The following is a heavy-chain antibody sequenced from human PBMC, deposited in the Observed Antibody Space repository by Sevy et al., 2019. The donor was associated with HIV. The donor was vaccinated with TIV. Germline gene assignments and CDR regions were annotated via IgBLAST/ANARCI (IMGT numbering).Heavy chain of an antibody. CDR3: AREYYDFWSGYCHFDY. V-gene: IGHV3-7*01. D-gene: IGHD3-3*01. CDR1: GFTFSSYW. CDR2: IKQDGSEK. J-gene: IGHJ4*02. Sequence: GGSLRLSCAASGFTFSSYWMSWVRQAPGKGLEWVANIKQDGSEKYYVDSVKGRFTISRDNAKNSLYLQMNSLRAEDTAVYYCAREYYDFWSGYCHFDYWGQGTLVTVSS.